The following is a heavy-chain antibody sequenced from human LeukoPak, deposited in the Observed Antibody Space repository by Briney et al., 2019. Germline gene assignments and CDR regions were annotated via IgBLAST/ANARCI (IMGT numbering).Heavy chain of an antibody. V-gene: IGHV3-23*01. Sequence: GGSLRLSCAASGFTFSSYAMSCVRQAPGKGLEWVSAISGSGGNTYYADSVKGRFTISRDKAKNTLFLQMNSLRAEDTAVYYCAKMSYGVYSDVDFWGQGTLVTVSS. CDR2: ISGSGGNT. D-gene: IGHD2-8*01. CDR3: AKMSYGVYSDVDF. J-gene: IGHJ4*02. CDR1: GFTFSSYA.